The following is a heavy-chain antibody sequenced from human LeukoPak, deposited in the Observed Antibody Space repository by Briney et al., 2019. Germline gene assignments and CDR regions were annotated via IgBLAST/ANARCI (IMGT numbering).Heavy chain of an antibody. Sequence: SETLSLTCAVYGGSFSGYYWSWIRQPPGKGLEWIGEINHSGSTNYNPSLKSRVTISVDTSKNQFSLKLSSVTAADTAVYYCARQEEMATIFDWGQGTLVTVSS. CDR2: INHSGST. CDR1: GGSFSGYY. J-gene: IGHJ4*02. D-gene: IGHD5-24*01. CDR3: ARQEEMATIFD. V-gene: IGHV4-34*01.